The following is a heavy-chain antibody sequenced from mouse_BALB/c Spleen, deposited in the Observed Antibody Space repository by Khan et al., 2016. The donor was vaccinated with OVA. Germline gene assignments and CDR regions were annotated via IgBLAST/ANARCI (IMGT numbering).Heavy chain of an antibody. D-gene: IGHD2-3*01. Sequence: QPQESGPGLVKPSQSLSLTCTVTGYSITSDYAWNWIRQFPGNKLEWMGYISYSGSTSYNPSLKSRISITLDTSKNQFFLQLNAVTTEDTATYYCARRGDGYYGAMDYWGQGTSVTVSS. CDR3: ARRGDGYYGAMDY. J-gene: IGHJ4*01. CDR2: ISYSGST. CDR1: GYSITSDYA. V-gene: IGHV3-2*02.